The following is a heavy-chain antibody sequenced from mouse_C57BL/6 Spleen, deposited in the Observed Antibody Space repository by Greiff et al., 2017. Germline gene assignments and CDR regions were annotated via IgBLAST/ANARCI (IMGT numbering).Heavy chain of an antibody. CDR1: GYTFTDYY. CDR3: AFYGSSPFDY. V-gene: IGHV1-76*01. D-gene: IGHD1-1*01. Sequence: QVQLQQSGAELVRPGASVKLSCKASGYTFTDYYINWVKQRPGQGLEWIARIYPGSGNTYYNEKFKGKATLTAEKSSSTAYMQLSSLTSEDSAVYFCAFYGSSPFDYWGQGTTLTVSS. J-gene: IGHJ2*01. CDR2: IYPGSGNT.